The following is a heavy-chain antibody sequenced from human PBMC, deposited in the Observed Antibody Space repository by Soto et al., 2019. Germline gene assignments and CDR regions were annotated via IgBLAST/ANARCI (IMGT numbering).Heavy chain of an antibody. CDR1: GFTFSNYL. J-gene: IGHJ6*03. CDR2: INSDGSVS. V-gene: IGHV3-74*01. Sequence: EVQLVESGGGLVQPGGSLRLSCAASGFTFSNYLMYWVRQAPGKGLVWFSRINSDGSVSSYADSVKGRLTISRDNFKNSMYLQMNSLRAEDTAVYSGARGDCVGGTCYALAGSFYYDMDVWGKGTTVTVFS. CDR3: ARGDCVGGTCYALAGSFYYDMDV. D-gene: IGHD2-15*01.